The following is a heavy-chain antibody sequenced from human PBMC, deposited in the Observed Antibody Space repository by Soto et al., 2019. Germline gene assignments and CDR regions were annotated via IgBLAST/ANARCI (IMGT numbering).Heavy chain of an antibody. J-gene: IGHJ4*02. V-gene: IGHV4-61*01. Sequence: QVQLQESGPGLVKPSETLSLTCTVSGGSVSSGSYYWSWIRQPPGKVLEWIGNIYYSGSTNYNPSLKSRVTISVDTSKNQFSLKLSSVTAADTAVYYCASPYSGYENRVRDYWGQGSLVTVAS. CDR2: IYYSGST. CDR3: ASPYSGYENRVRDY. D-gene: IGHD5-12*01. CDR1: GGSVSSGSYY.